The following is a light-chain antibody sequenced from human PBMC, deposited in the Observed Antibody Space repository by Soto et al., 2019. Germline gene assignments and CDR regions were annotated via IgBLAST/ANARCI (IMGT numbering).Light chain of an antibody. V-gene: IGKV3-20*01. CDR3: QQYGTSPRT. CDR1: QSVRNNY. Sequence: EIGLTHSPGTLSLSPGERATLSCRASQSVRNNYLAWYQQRPGQAPRLLIHGASSRATGIPDRFSGSGSGTDFTLTISRLEPEDFAVYYCQQYGTSPRTFGQGTKVDIK. J-gene: IGKJ1*01. CDR2: GAS.